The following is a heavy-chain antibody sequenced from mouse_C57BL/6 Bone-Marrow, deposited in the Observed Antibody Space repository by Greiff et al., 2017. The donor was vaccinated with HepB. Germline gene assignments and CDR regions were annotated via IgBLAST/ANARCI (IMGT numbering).Heavy chain of an antibody. CDR2: IYPGSGST. CDR3: ARGDYDDYAMDY. CDR1: GYTFTSYW. V-gene: IGHV1-55*01. D-gene: IGHD2-4*01. J-gene: IGHJ4*01. Sequence: QVQLQQSGAELVKPGASVKMSCKASGYTFTSYWITWVKQRPGQGLEWIGDIYPGSGSTNYNEKFKSKATLTVDTSSSTAYMQLSSLTSEDSAVYYCARGDYDDYAMDYWGQGTSVTVSS.